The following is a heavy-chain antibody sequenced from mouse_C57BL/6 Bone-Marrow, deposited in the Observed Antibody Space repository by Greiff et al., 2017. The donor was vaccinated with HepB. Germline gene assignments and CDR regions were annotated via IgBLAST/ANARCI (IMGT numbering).Heavy chain of an antibody. D-gene: IGHD5-1-1*01. Sequence: QVQLQQPGAELVKPGASVKLSCKASGYTFTSYWMHWVKQRPGQGLEWIGMIHPNSGSTNYNEKFKSKATLTVDKSSSTAYMQLISLTSEDSAVYYCAVYPRLRRYWYFDVWGTGTTVTVSS. V-gene: IGHV1-64*01. CDR1: GYTFTSYW. J-gene: IGHJ1*03. CDR2: IHPNSGST. CDR3: AVYPRLRRYWYFDV.